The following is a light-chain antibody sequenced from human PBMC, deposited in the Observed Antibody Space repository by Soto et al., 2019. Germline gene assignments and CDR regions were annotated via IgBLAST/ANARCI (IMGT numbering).Light chain of an antibody. V-gene: IGLV7-46*01. CDR2: DTS. Sequence: QAVVTQEPSLTVSPGGTVTLTCGSSTGAVTSGHYPYWFQQKPGQAPRTLIYDTSNIHSWTPARFSGSLLGGKAALTLSGAQPEDEAEYYCLLSYSGARSKVFGGGTKLTVL. CDR3: LLSYSGARSKV. J-gene: IGLJ2*01. CDR1: TGAVTSGHY.